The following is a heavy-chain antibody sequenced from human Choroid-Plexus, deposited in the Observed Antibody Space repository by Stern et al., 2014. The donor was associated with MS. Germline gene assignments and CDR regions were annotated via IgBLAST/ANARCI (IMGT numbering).Heavy chain of an antibody. Sequence: VQLVESGGGVVQPGRPLRLSCVASGFTFGSCAMHWVRQAPVKGLERVAGVSYDGSNKYYADSVKGRFTISRDNSQNTLYMQMSSLRPEDTAVYYCAKDRQYLTYFFDHWGQGSLVTVSS. CDR3: AKDRQYLTYFFDH. J-gene: IGHJ5*02. CDR2: VSYDGSNK. D-gene: IGHD2/OR15-2a*01. CDR1: GFTFGSCA. V-gene: IGHV3-30*18.